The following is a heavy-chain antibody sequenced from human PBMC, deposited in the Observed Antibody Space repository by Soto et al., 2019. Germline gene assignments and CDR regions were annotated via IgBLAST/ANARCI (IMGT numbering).Heavy chain of an antibody. J-gene: IGHJ3*01. CDR2: TYYRSKWYN. Sequence: PSQTLSLTCAISGDSFSSNGVAWNWIRQSPSRGLEWLGRTYYRSKWYNDYAVSVKSGITVNPDTSKNQFSLQLSSVTPEDTAVYYCARGKYSGCDVWVQGTMGTVSS. D-gene: IGHD3-10*01. CDR1: GDSFSSNGVA. CDR3: ARGKYSGCDV. V-gene: IGHV6-1*01.